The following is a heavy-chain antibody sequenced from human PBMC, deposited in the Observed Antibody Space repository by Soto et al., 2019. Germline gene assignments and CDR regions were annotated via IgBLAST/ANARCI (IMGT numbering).Heavy chain of an antibody. D-gene: IGHD2-2*01. J-gene: IGHJ6*02. CDR2: IYHSGST. CDR3: ARVVGGYYYGMDV. Sequence: QVQLQESGPGQVKHSGTLCLTCAVSGGSISSSNGWSWVRQPPGKGLEWIGEIYHSGSTNYNPSLKSRVTISVDKSKNQFSLKLSSVTAADTAVYYCARVVGGYYYGMDVWGQGTTVTVSS. V-gene: IGHV4-4*02. CDR1: GGSISSSNG.